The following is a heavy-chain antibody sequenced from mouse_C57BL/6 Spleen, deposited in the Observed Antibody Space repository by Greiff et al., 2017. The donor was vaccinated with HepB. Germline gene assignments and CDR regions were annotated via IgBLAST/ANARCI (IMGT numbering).Heavy chain of an antibody. CDR3: AKGLGRWYFDV. V-gene: IGHV5-17*01. CDR1: GFTFSDYG. D-gene: IGHD4-1*01. J-gene: IGHJ1*03. CDR2: ISSGSSTI. Sequence: DVHLVESGGGLVKPGGSLKLSCAASGFTFSDYGMHWVRQAPEKGLEWVAYISSGSSTIYYADTVKGRFTISRDNAKNTLFLQMTSLRSEDTAMYYGAKGLGRWYFDVWGTGTTVTVSS.